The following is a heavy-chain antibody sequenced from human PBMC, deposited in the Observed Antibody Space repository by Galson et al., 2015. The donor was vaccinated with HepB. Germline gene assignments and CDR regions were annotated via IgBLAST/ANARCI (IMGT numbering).Heavy chain of an antibody. Sequence: SLRLSCAASGFTFSSYSMNWVRQAPGKGLEWVSYISSSSSYIYYADSVKGRFTISRDNAKNSLYLQMNSLRAEDTAVYYCARSAHDIVVVPAEDNWFDPWGQGTLVTVSS. V-gene: IGHV3-21*04. CDR2: ISSSSSYI. J-gene: IGHJ5*02. CDR1: GFTFSSYS. CDR3: ARSAHDIVVVPAEDNWFDP. D-gene: IGHD2-2*01.